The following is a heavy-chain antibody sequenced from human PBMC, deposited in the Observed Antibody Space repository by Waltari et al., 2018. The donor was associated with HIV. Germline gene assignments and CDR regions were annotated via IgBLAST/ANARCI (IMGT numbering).Heavy chain of an antibody. CDR1: GFTFSDNY. CDR2: ISSSGGAV. V-gene: IGHV3-11*01. CDR3: AGRGVTCSATSCYDS. J-gene: IGHJ4*02. D-gene: IGHD3-10*01. Sequence: QVQLVESGGGLVKPGGSLRLSCAASGFTFSDNYMSWIRQAPGKGLGWVSYISSSGGAVFYADSVKGRFTISRDNAKKTLYLQMSSLRAEDTAIYYCAGRGVTCSATSCYDSWGQGTRVTVSS.